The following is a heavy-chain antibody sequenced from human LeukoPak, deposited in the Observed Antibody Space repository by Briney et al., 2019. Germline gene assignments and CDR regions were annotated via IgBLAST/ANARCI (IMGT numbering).Heavy chain of an antibody. CDR3: ARANYGSGSYAIWFDP. CDR2: IYHSGST. Sequence: PSETLSLTCAVSGGSISSSNWWSWVRQPPGKGLEWIGEIYHSGSTNYNPSLKSRVTISVDKSKNQFSLKLNSVTAADTAVYYCARANYGSGSYAIWFDPWGQGTLVTVSS. J-gene: IGHJ5*02. V-gene: IGHV4-4*02. D-gene: IGHD3-10*01. CDR1: GGSISSSNW.